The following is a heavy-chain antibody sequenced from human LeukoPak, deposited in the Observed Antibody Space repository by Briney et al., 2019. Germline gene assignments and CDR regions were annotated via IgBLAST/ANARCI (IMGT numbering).Heavy chain of an antibody. D-gene: IGHD5-12*01. Sequence: ASVKVSCKASGYTFTSYDINWVRQATGQGLEWMGWMNPNSGNTGYAQKFQGRVTMTRDTSISTAYMELSRLRSDDTAVYYCARDRGYSGYDYISYMDVWGKGTTVTISS. V-gene: IGHV1-8*02. J-gene: IGHJ6*03. CDR1: GYTFTSYD. CDR2: MNPNSGNT. CDR3: ARDRGYSGYDYISYMDV.